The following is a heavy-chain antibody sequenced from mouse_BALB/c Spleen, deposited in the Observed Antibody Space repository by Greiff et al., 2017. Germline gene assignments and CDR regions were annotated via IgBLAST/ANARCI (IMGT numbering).Heavy chain of an antibody. V-gene: IGHV2-6-7*01. CDR3: ARGLYDYGYAMDY. CDR2: IWGDGST. J-gene: IGHJ4*01. D-gene: IGHD2-4*01. Sequence: VQLQQSGPGLVAPSQSLSITCTVSGFSLTGYGVNWVRQPPGKGLEWLGMIWGDGSTDYNSALKSRLSISKDNSKSQVFLKMNSLQTDDTARYYCARGLYDYGYAMDYWGQGTSVTVSS. CDR1: GFSLTGYG.